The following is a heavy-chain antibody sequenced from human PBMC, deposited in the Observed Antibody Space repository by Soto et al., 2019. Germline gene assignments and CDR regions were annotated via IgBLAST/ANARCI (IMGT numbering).Heavy chain of an antibody. J-gene: IGHJ4*02. CDR3: ARDYSTTAPFDY. CDR2: VSFDGSNK. Sequence: LRLSCAASGFTFSTYTLHWVRQAPGKGLEWVAVVSFDGSNKYYADSLEGRFTISRDNSKNTLYLEMNSLRAEDTAVYYCARDYSTTAPFDYWGQGTLVTV. D-gene: IGHD2-21*01. V-gene: IGHV3-30-3*01. CDR1: GFTFSTYT.